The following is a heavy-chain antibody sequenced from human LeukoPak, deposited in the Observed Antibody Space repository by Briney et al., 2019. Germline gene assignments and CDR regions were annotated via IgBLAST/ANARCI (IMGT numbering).Heavy chain of an antibody. J-gene: IGHJ4*02. D-gene: IGHD3-22*01. CDR2: NYYSGST. V-gene: IGHV4-39*02. CDR3: AREYDSSGYLILSFGY. Sequence: SETLSLTCTVSGGSISSSSYYGGWIRQPPGKGQEWIGSNYYSGSTYYNPSLKSRVTIFVDTSKNQFSLKLNSVTAADTAVYYCAREYDSSGYLILSFGYWGQGTLVTVSS. CDR1: GGSISSSSYY.